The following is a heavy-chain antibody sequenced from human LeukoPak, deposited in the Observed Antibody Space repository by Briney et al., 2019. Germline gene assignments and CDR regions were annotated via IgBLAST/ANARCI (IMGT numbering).Heavy chain of an antibody. CDR3: ARILYYYDSSGYYPGAFDI. Sequence: ASVKLSCKASGGTFSSYAINWVRQAPGQGLEWMGGIIPIFGTPNYVQKFQGRVTITADESTSTAYMELSSLRAEDTAVYYCARILYYYDSSGYYPGAFDIWGQGTMVTVSS. CDR1: GGTFSSYA. J-gene: IGHJ3*02. V-gene: IGHV1-69*13. D-gene: IGHD3-22*01. CDR2: IIPIFGTP.